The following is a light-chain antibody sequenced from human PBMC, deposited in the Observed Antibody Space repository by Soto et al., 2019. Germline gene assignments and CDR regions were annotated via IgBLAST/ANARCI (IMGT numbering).Light chain of an antibody. Sequence: QSALTQPASVSGSLGQSFTISCPGPTSDLPIYIYVSWYQQQPGKAPKLMIYQVTNRPSGVSNRFSGSRSGNTASLTISGLQAEDEAHYYCSSYTDSSNYVFGTATKVTVL. CDR3: SSYTDSSNYV. CDR1: TSDLPIYIY. J-gene: IGLJ1*01. CDR2: QVT. V-gene: IGLV2-14*01.